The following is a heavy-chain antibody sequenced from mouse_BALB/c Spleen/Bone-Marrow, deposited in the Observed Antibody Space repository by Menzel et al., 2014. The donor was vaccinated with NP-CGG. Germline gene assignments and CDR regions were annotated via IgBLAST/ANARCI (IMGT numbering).Heavy chain of an antibody. CDR3: ARSRGNWDDFDY. V-gene: IGHV5-17*02. D-gene: IGHD4-1*01. CDR1: GFTFSSFG. CDR2: ICSGSTSI. J-gene: IGHJ2*01. Sequence: EVMLVESGGGLVQPGGSRKLSCAVSGFTFSSFGMHWVRQAPEKGLEWVAYICSGSTSIFYADTLKGRFTISRDNPKNTLFLQMTSLRSEDTAMYYCARSRGNWDDFDYWGQGTTLTVSS.